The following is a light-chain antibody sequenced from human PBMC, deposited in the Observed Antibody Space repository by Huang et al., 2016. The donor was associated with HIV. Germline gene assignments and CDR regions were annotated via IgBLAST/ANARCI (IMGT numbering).Light chain of an antibody. CDR2: AAS. J-gene: IGKJ4*01. CDR1: QSVSNY. V-gene: IGKV1-39*01. CDR3: QQTYDTPPLS. Sequence: DIQMTQSPSSLSASVGDRVTITCRAGQSVSNYVNWYQHKPGMAPKLRIYAASSLQSGVPSRFSGSGSGTHFTLTISSLQPEDIATYYCQQTYDTPPLSFGGGTKVEL.